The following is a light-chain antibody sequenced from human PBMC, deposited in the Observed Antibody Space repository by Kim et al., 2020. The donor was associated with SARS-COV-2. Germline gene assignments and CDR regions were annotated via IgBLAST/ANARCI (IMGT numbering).Light chain of an antibody. CDR1: RSNIGRSP. Sequence: GQGVHIACSGGRSNIGRSPVDWYQQLPGTAPKLLIYNNNQRPSGVPDRFSGSRSGTSASLAISGLHSEDEADYYCAAWDDSLNVKVFGTGTKVTVL. V-gene: IGLV1-44*01. CDR2: NNN. J-gene: IGLJ1*01. CDR3: AAWDDSLNVKV.